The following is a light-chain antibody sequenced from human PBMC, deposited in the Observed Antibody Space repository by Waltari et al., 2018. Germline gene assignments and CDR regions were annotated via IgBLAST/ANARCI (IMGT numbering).Light chain of an antibody. CDR3: QQYYTSPVLS. CDR1: QSRLHTSKHGNY. V-gene: IGKV4-1*01. Sequence: DIVMTQSPDSLAVSLGERAPINCKSSQSRLHTSKHGNYLAWYQKKPGQPPKMLFYWASTRESGVPYRFSASGSGTDFTLTISSLQADDVAIYYCQQYYTSPVLSFGGGTKVEIK. CDR2: WAS. J-gene: IGKJ4*01.